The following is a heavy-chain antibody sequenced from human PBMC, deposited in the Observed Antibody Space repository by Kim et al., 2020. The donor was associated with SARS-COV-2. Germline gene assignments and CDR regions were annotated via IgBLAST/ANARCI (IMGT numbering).Heavy chain of an antibody. V-gene: IGHV4-39*01. CDR3: ARHGLVVTADFNHLDY. D-gene: IGHD2-21*02. CDR2: IYYSGST. CDR1: GVSIGRSDYY. J-gene: IGHJ4*01. Sequence: SETLSLTCTVSGVSIGRSDYYWGWIRQPPGKGLEWIGSIYYSGSTYYNPSLKSRIIVSVDLSKNQFSLKLTSVTAADTAMYYCARHGLVVTADFNHLDY.